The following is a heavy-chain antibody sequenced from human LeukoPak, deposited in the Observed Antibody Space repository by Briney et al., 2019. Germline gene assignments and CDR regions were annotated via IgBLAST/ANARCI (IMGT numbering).Heavy chain of an antibody. Sequence: ASVKVSCKASGYTFTGYYMHWVRQAPGQGLEWMGWINPNSGGTNYAQKFQGRVTMTRDTSISTAYMELSRLRSDDTAVYYCARSGRAGSGYYYYGMDVWGQGTTVTVSS. CDR2: INPNSGGT. CDR3: ARSGRAGSGYYYYGMDV. CDR1: GYTFTGYY. J-gene: IGHJ6*02. V-gene: IGHV1-2*02.